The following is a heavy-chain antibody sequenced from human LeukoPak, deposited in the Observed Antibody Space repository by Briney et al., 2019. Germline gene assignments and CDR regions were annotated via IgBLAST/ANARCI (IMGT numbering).Heavy chain of an antibody. D-gene: IGHD3-3*02. CDR1: GGSISSSSYS. V-gene: IGHV4-30-2*01. J-gene: IGHJ6*02. Sequence: SETLSLTCTVSGGSISSSSYSWSWIRQPPGKGLEWIGYIYHSGSTYYNPSLKSRVTISVDRSKNQFSLKLSSVTAADTAVYYCARGQQFWSGQLYYYYGMDVWGQGTTVTVSS. CDR3: ARGQQFWSGQLYYYYGMDV. CDR2: IYHSGST.